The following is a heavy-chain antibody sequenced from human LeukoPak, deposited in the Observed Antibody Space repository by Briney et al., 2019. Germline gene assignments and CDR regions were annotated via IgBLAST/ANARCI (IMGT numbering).Heavy chain of an antibody. J-gene: IGHJ4*02. CDR3: ARRGVAGRGFDY. CDR1: GGSISIYY. V-gene: IGHV4-59*08. D-gene: IGHD6-19*01. Sequence: PSETLSLTCTVSGGSISIYYWSWIRQPPGKGLEWIGYIYYSGSTNYNPSLKSRVTISVDTSKNQFSLKLSSVTAADTAVYYCARRGVAGRGFDYWGQGTLVTVSS. CDR2: IYYSGST.